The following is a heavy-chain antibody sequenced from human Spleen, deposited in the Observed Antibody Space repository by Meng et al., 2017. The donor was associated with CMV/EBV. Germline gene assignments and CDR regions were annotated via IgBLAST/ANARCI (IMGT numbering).Heavy chain of an antibody. D-gene: IGHD1-26*01. CDR2: FIPKFATA. CDR1: AGTFRNYA. CDR3: AREWEQGSGRYFDY. J-gene: IGHJ4*02. Sequence: SVKVSCKAPAGTFRNYAMTWVRQAPGQGLEWMGGFIPKFATADYAEQFQGRITINVDENMTSGYMELNTLRSEDTAVYYCAREWEQGSGRYFDYWGQGTLVTVSS. V-gene: IGHV1-69*13.